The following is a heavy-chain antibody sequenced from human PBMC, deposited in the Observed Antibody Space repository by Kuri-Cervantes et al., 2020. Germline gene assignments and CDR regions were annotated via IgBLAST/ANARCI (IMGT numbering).Heavy chain of an antibody. CDR1: GFTFSSYW. CDR3: ARLGVVADLDF. Sequence: GESLKISCAASGFTFSSYWMHWVRQAPGKGLVWVSRINSDGSSTSYADSVKGRFTISRDNAKNTLYLQMNSLRAEDTAVYYCARLGVVADLDFWGQGTLVTVSS. J-gene: IGHJ4*02. V-gene: IGHV3-74*01. D-gene: IGHD5-12*01. CDR2: INSDGSST.